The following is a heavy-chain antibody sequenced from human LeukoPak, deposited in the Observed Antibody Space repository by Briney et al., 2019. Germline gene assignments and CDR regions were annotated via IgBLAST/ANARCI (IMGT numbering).Heavy chain of an antibody. D-gene: IGHD3-3*01. CDR2: VHHSGKT. Sequence: PSETLSLTCTVSGASISDYYWNWIRQPPGKGLEWIGYVHHSGKTKHNPSLKSRVTISADTSKNQFSLKLTSVTAADTAVYYCARGFHSDLDAFDLWGQGTLVTVSS. V-gene: IGHV4-59*01. CDR1: GASISDYY. CDR3: ARGFHSDLDAFDL. J-gene: IGHJ5*02.